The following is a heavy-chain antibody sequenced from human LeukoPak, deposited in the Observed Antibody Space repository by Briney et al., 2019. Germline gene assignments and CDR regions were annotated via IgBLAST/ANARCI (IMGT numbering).Heavy chain of an antibody. CDR3: ARDRVGTTVYYFDY. D-gene: IGHD4-17*01. CDR1: GGSISSYY. J-gene: IGHJ4*02. CDR2: IYYSGST. Sequence: SETLSLTCTVSGGSISSYYWSWIRQPPGKGLEWIGYIYYSGSTNYNPSLKSRVTISVDTSKNQFSLKLSSVTAADTAVYYCARDRVGTTVYYFDYWGQGTLVTVSS. V-gene: IGHV4-59*12.